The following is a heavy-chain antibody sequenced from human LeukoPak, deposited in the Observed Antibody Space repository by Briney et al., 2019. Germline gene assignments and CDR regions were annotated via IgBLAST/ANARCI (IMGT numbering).Heavy chain of an antibody. Sequence: GGSLRLSCAASGFTFSSYAMSWVRQAPGKGPEWVSAISDSGVTTYYADSVKGRFTISRDNSKNTLYLQMNSLRAEDTAVYYCAKEKTTVRTPGIDYWGQGTLVTVSS. J-gene: IGHJ4*02. CDR1: GFTFSSYA. CDR3: AKEKTTVRTPGIDY. V-gene: IGHV3-23*01. CDR2: ISDSGVTT. D-gene: IGHD4-23*01.